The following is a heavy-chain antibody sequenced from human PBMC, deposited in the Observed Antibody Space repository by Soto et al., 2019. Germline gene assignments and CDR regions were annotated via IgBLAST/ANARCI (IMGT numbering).Heavy chain of an antibody. CDR2: ISYDGGKK. J-gene: IGHJ4*02. D-gene: IGHD5-18*01. CDR1: GFTFSSYA. V-gene: IGHV3-30-3*01. CDR3: ARGGYSYADLDY. Sequence: PGGSLRLSCVASGFTFSSYAMHWVRQAPGKGLEWVAVISYDGGKKYYADSVKGRVTISRDNSKNTLYLHMNSLRGEDTAVYSCARGGYSYADLDYWGQGTLVTVSS.